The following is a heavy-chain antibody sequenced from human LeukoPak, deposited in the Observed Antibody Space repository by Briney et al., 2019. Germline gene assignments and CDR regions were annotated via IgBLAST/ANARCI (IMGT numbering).Heavy chain of an antibody. CDR1: GYTFTGYF. CDR2: INPNSGDT. Sequence: ASVKVSCKASGYTFTGYFIHWVRQAPGQGLEWMGWINPNSGDTNYAQNFQGRVTMTRDTSISTAYMELTRLRSDDTAVYYCARGGLRVMVYRLYYMDVWGKGTTVTVSS. J-gene: IGHJ6*03. V-gene: IGHV1-2*02. CDR3: ARGGLRVMVYRLYYMDV. D-gene: IGHD2-8*01.